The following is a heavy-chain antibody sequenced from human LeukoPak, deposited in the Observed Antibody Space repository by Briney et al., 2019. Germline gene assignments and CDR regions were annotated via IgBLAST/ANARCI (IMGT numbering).Heavy chain of an antibody. V-gene: IGHV3-30*04. D-gene: IGHD1-26*01. J-gene: IGHJ4*02. Sequence: GGSLRLSCAASGFTFSNFAMHWVRQAPGKGLEWVSVISYDGSYKYYADSVKGRFTISRDNSKNTLYLQMNSLRAEDTAVYYCARDIGDYWGQGTLVTVSS. CDR3: ARDIGDY. CDR1: GFTFSNFA. CDR2: ISYDGSYK.